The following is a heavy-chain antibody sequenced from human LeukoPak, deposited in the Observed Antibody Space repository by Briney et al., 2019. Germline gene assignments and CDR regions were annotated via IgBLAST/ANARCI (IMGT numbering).Heavy chain of an antibody. CDR1: GFTFSSYA. J-gene: IGHJ4*02. CDR3: ARADVLLWFGEFTYYFDY. Sequence: GGSLRLSCAASGFTFSSYAMSWVRQAPGKGLEWVSVISGSGGSTFHADSVKGRFTISRDNSLYLQMNSLRAEDTAVYYCARADVLLWFGEFTYYFDYWGQGTPVTVSS. V-gene: IGHV3-23*01. CDR2: ISGSGGST. D-gene: IGHD3-10*01.